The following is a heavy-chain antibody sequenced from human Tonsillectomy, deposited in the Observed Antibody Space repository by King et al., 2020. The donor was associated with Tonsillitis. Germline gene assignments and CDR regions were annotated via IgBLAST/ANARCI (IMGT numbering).Heavy chain of an antibody. D-gene: IGHD2-8*01. CDR2: IYISGRT. Sequence: QVQLQESGPGLVKPSQTLSLTCTVSGGSISSGNYYWSWIRQPAGKGLEWIGRIYISGRTDYNPSLKSRITMSVDTSKNQFSLKLSSVTAADTAVYYCARDSPASGTKFDSWGQGTLVTVSS. CDR1: GGSISSGNYY. J-gene: IGHJ5*01. CDR3: ARDSPASGTKFDS. V-gene: IGHV4-61*02.